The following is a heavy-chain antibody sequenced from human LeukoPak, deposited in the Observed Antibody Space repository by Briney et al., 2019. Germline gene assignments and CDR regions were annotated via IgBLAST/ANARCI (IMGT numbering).Heavy chain of an antibody. J-gene: IGHJ3*02. CDR2: ISAYNGNT. D-gene: IGHD6-13*01. CDR3: AKSSSRNSFDAFDI. CDR1: GYTFTSYY. V-gene: IGHV1-18*04. Sequence: ASVKVSCKASGYTFTSYYMHWVRQAPGQGLEWMGWISAYNGNTNYAQKLQGRVTMTTDTSTSTAYMELRSLRSDDPAVYYCAKSSSRNSFDAFDIWGQGTMVTVSS.